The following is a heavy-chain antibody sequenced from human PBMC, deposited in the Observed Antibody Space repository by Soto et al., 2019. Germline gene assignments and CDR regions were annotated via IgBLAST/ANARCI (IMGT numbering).Heavy chain of an antibody. CDR1: GGTFSSYA. J-gene: IGHJ6*02. CDR3: AREGTIFGVVKANYYGMDV. CDR2: IIPIFGTA. V-gene: IGHV1-69*13. Sequence: ASVKVSCKASGGTFSSYAISWVRQAPGQGLEWMGGIIPIFGTANYAQKFKGRVTITADESTSTAYMELSSLRSEDTAVYYCAREGTIFGVVKANYYGMDVWGQGTTVTVSS. D-gene: IGHD3-3*01.